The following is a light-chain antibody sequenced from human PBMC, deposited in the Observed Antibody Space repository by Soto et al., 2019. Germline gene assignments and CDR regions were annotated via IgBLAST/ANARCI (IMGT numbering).Light chain of an antibody. V-gene: IGKV3D-20*01. Sequence: LSACIGGGVTMTCRASRDIRNNLAWYPQKPGRAPRVLIYDASTRATGVPDRFSGSGSGTDFTLTISRLEPEDFAVYYCQQYGGSPVTFAHGTLLEI. CDR2: DAS. CDR3: QQYGGSPVT. J-gene: IGKJ5*01. CDR1: RDIRNN.